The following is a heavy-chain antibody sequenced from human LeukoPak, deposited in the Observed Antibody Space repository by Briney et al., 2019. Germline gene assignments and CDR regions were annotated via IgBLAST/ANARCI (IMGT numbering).Heavy chain of an antibody. D-gene: IGHD1-26*01. J-gene: IGHJ4*02. CDR2: IYYSGST. CDR1: GGSISTYY. V-gene: IGHV4-59*01. CDR3: AREEALGSGSFDY. Sequence: PSETLSLTCTVSGGSISTYYWSWIRQPPGKRLEWIGYIYYSGSTNYNPSLKSRVTISVDTSKNQFSLKLGSVTAADAAVYYCAREEALGSGSFDYWGQGTLVTVSS.